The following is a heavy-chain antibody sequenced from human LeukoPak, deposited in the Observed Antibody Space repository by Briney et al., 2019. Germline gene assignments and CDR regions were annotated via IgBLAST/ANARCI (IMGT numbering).Heavy chain of an antibody. Sequence: PGGSLRLSCAASGFTFDDYAVHWVRQAPGKGLEWVSGISWNSGSIGYADSVKGRFTISRDNAKNSLYLQMNSLRAEDTALYYCARGPYGSGSDWFDPWGQGTLVTVSS. D-gene: IGHD3-10*01. J-gene: IGHJ5*02. CDR2: ISWNSGSI. CDR1: GFTFDDYA. CDR3: ARGPYGSGSDWFDP. V-gene: IGHV3-9*01.